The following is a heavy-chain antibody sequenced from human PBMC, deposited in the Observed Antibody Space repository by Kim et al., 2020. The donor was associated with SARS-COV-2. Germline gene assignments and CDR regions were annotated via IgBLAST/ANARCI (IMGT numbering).Heavy chain of an antibody. CDR2: IKQDGSEK. CDR3: ARWGGIYCSGGSCYPDY. D-gene: IGHD2-15*01. J-gene: IGHJ4*02. V-gene: IGHV3-7*01. CDR1: GFTFSSYW. Sequence: GGSLRLSCAASGFTFSSYWMNWVRQAPGKGLEWVANIKQDGSEKYYVDSVKGRVTISRDNAKNSLYLQMNSLRAEDTAMYYCARWGGIYCSGGSCYPDYWGQGTLVTVSS.